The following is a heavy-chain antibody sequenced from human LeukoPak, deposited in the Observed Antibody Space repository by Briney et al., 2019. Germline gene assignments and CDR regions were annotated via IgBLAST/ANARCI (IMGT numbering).Heavy chain of an antibody. D-gene: IGHD3-10*01. CDR3: ATRHYGSGSYYNDGY. Sequence: GGSLRLSCAASGFTVSSNYMSWVRQAPGKGLEWVSVIYSGGSTYYADSVQGRFTISRDNSKNTLYLQMNSLRAEDTAVYYCATRHYGSGSYYNDGYWGQGTLVTVSS. CDR1: GFTVSSNY. J-gene: IGHJ4*02. CDR2: IYSGGST. V-gene: IGHV3-53*01.